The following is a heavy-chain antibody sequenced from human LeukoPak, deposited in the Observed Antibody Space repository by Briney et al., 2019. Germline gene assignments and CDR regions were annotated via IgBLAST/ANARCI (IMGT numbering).Heavy chain of an antibody. V-gene: IGHV5-51*01. CDR3: VRHFDTVVTASIGY. D-gene: IGHD2-21*02. CDR2: IYPGDSDT. Sequence: GESLKISCKGFGYSFTSYWIGWVRQMPGKGLEWMGIIYPGDSDTRYSPSFHGQGTISADKSITTAYLQWSSLKASDTAMYYCVRHFDTVVTASIGYWGQGTLVTVSS. CDR1: GYSFTSYW. J-gene: IGHJ4*02.